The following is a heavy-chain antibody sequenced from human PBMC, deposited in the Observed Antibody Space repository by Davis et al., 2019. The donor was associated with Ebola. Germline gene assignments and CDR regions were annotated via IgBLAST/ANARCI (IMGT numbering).Heavy chain of an antibody. Sequence: GESLKISCAASGFTFNRYWMTWVRQAPGKGLVWVSRINPDGSFTDYADSVKGRFSISRDSTSNTLYLQMNGLRAEDTAVYYCARSSYQPDYWGQGTLVTVSS. CDR2: INPDGSFT. CDR1: GFTFNRYW. V-gene: IGHV3-74*01. J-gene: IGHJ4*02. CDR3: ARSSYQPDY. D-gene: IGHD2-2*01.